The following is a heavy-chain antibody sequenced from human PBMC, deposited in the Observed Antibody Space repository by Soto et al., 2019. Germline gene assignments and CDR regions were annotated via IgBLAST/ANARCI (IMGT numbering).Heavy chain of an antibody. Sequence: PSETLSLTCAVSGGSFSFYSWTWIRQPPGKGLEWIGEINHSGSTTYNPSLQTRVTISIDTSKNQFSLRLSSVTAADTAVYYCARAHYGDYIDYWGQGTLVTVSS. J-gene: IGHJ4*02. CDR2: INHSGST. D-gene: IGHD4-17*01. CDR3: ARAHYGDYIDY. V-gene: IGHV4-34*01. CDR1: GGSFSFYS.